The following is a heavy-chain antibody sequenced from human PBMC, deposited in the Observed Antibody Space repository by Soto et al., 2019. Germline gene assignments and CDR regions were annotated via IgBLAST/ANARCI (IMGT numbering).Heavy chain of an antibody. J-gene: IGHJ6*02. V-gene: IGHV1-46*01. D-gene: IGHD2-15*01. CDR3: AGGAVVVPNGLIAGMDV. CDR1: GYSFSNFY. Sequence: ASVKVSCKPSGYSFSNFYVHWVRQAPGQGLEWMGIIDPSSGNTSYTQKFQERVTMTRDTSMSTVYMELSRLRSEDTAVYYCAGGAVVVPNGLIAGMDVWGLGTTVTVSS. CDR2: IDPSSGNT.